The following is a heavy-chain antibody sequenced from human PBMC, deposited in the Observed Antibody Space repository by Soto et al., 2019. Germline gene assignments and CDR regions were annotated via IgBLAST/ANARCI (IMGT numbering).Heavy chain of an antibody. CDR2: IVVGSGNT. D-gene: IGHD3-3*01. CDR1: GFTFTSSA. J-gene: IGHJ6*03. Sequence: QMPLVQSGPEVKKPGTSVKVSCKASGFTFTSSAMQWVRQARGQRLEWIGWIVVGSGNTNYAQKFQERVTITRDMSTSTAYMEMSSLRSEDTAVYYCAAWGSVGVVIPYYYYYYMDVWGKGTTVTVSS. CDR3: AAWGSVGVVIPYYYYYYMDV. V-gene: IGHV1-58*02.